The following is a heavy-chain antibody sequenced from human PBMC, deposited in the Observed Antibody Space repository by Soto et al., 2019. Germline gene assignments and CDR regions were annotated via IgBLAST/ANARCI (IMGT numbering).Heavy chain of an antibody. V-gene: IGHV3-7*01. Sequence: PGGSLRLSCAASGFTFSSYWMSWVRQAPGKGLEWVANIKQDGSEKYYVDSVKGRFTISRDNAKNSLYLQMNSLRAEDTAVYYCARDRSRDYGDTYYFDYWRQGTLVTVSS. CDR2: IKQDGSEK. J-gene: IGHJ4*02. CDR3: ARDRSRDYGDTYYFDY. CDR1: GFTFSSYW. D-gene: IGHD4-17*01.